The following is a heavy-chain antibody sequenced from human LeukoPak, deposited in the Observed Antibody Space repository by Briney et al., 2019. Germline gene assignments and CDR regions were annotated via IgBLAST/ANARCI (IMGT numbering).Heavy chain of an antibody. Sequence: SETLSLTCTVSGRSLSSYYWSWIRQPPGKGLEWIGYIYYLGSTNYNPSLKSRVTISVDTSKNQFSLKLSSVTAADTAVYYCARAHYYGSGRKTYDWFDPWGQGTLVTVSS. CDR1: GRSLSSYY. D-gene: IGHD3-10*01. CDR2: IYYLGST. CDR3: ARAHYYGSGRKTYDWFDP. V-gene: IGHV4-59*01. J-gene: IGHJ5*02.